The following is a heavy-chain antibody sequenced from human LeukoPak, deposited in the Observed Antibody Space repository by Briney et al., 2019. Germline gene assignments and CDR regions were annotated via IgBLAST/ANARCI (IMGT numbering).Heavy chain of an antibody. CDR2: ISYDGSNK. V-gene: IGHV3-30-3*01. D-gene: IGHD2-2*02. Sequence: GGSLRLSCAASGFTFSSYAMHWVRQAPGKGLEWVAVISYDGSNKYYADSVKGRFTISRDNSKSTLYLQMNSLRPEDTAVYYCAGSNTDHFDYWGQGTLVTVSS. CDR1: GFTFSSYA. J-gene: IGHJ4*02. CDR3: AGSNTDHFDY.